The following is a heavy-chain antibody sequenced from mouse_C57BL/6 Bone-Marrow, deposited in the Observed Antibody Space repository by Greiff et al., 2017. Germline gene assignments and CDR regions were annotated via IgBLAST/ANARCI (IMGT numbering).Heavy chain of an antibody. CDR1: GYTFTSYT. V-gene: IGHV1-4*01. Sequence: VQLQASGAELARPGASVKMSCKASGYTFTSYTMHWVKQRPGQGLEWIGYINPSSGYTKYNQKFKDKATLTADKSSSTAYMQLSSLTSEDSAVYYCARWRLRPMDYWGQGTSVTVSS. CDR2: INPSSGYT. J-gene: IGHJ4*01. CDR3: ARWRLRPMDY. D-gene: IGHD3-2*02.